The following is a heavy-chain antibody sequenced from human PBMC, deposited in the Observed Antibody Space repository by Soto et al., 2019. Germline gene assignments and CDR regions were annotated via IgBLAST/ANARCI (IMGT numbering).Heavy chain of an antibody. CDR2: ISGSGGST. Sequence: ESGGGLVQPGGSLRLSCAASGFTFSRYAMSWVRQAPGTGLEWVSAISGSGGSTYYADSVKGRFTISRDNSKNTLYLQMNSLRAKDTAVYYCAKSGGVAVAGDIDYWCQGTLVTVSS. CDR3: AKSGGVAVAGDIDY. J-gene: IGHJ4*02. V-gene: IGHV3-23*01. D-gene: IGHD6-19*01. CDR1: GFTFSRYA.